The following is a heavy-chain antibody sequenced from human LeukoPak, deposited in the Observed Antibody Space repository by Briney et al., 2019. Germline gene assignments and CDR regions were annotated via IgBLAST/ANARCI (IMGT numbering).Heavy chain of an antibody. D-gene: IGHD3-10*01. J-gene: IGHJ6*02. V-gene: IGHV3-74*01. Sequence: GGSLRLSCAASGFTFSSYWMHWVRQAPGKGLVWVSRINTDGRSTTYADSVKGRFTISRDNSKNTLYLQMNSLRAEDTAVYYCARDPYGSGSEPHYGMDVWGQGTTVTVSS. CDR3: ARDPYGSGSEPHYGMDV. CDR1: GFTFSSYW. CDR2: INTDGRST.